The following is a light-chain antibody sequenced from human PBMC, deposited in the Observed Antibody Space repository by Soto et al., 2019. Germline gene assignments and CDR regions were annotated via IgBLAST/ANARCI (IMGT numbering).Light chain of an antibody. CDR1: QDISSY. Sequence: IQLTQSPSSLSASVGDRVTITCRASQDISSYLAWYQQKPGKAPELLIYAASTLQSGVPSRFSGSGSGTDFTLTISCLQSEDFATYYCQQYYSFPITFGQGTRLEVK. J-gene: IGKJ5*01. CDR2: AAS. CDR3: QQYYSFPIT. V-gene: IGKV1-9*01.